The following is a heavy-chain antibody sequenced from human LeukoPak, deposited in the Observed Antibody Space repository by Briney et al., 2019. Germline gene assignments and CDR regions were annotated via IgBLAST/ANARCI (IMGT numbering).Heavy chain of an antibody. D-gene: IGHD4-17*01. V-gene: IGHV3-21*01. CDR3: ARAGDYGDYFGY. CDR2: ISSSSSYI. CDR1: GFTFSSYS. Sequence: KPGGSLRLSCAASGFTFSSYSMNWVRQAPGKGLEWVSSISSSSSYIYYADSVKGRFTISRDNAKNSLYLQMNSLRAEDTAVYYCARAGDYGDYFGYWGQGTLVTVSS. J-gene: IGHJ4*02.